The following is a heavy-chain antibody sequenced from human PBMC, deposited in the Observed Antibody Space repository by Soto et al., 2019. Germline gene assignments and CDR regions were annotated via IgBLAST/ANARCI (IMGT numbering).Heavy chain of an antibody. CDR3: ASQDIVVVVAVSHLGYMDV. Sequence: PGGSLRLSCAASGFTVSSNYMSWVRQAPGKGLEWVSVIYSGGSTYYADSVKGRFTISRDNSKNTLYLQMNSLRAEDTAVYYCASQDIVVVVAVSHLGYMDVWGKGTTVTVSS. J-gene: IGHJ6*03. V-gene: IGHV3-66*04. D-gene: IGHD2-15*01. CDR2: IYSGGST. CDR1: GFTVSSNY.